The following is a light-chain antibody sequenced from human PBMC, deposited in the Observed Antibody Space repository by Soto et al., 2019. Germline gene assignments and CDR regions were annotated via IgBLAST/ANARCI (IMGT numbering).Light chain of an antibody. CDR2: AAS. V-gene: IGKV1-39*01. Sequence: DIQMTQSPSSLSASVGDIVTITCRASQSISSYLNWYQQKPGKAPKLLIYAASSLQSGVTSRFSGSGSGTDFTLTISSLQPEDFATYDCQQSYSTPKTFGPGTKVDIK. J-gene: IGKJ3*01. CDR1: QSISSY. CDR3: QQSYSTPKT.